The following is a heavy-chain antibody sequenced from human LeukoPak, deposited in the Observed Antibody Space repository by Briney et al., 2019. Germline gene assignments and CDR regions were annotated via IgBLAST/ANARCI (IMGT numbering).Heavy chain of an antibody. V-gene: IGHV4-59*01. CDR2: IYYSGST. J-gene: IGHJ4*02. Sequence: GSLRLSCAAAGFTFSDYHMDWVRQAPGKGLEWIGYIYYSGSTNYNPSLKSRVTISVDTSKNQFSLKLSSVTAADTAVYYCARTGSSWYKYFDYWGQGTLVTVSS. CDR1: GFTFSDYH. CDR3: ARTGSSWYKYFDY. D-gene: IGHD6-13*01.